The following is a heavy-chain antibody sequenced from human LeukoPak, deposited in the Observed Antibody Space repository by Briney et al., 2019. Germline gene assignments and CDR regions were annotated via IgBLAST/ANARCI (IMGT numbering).Heavy chain of an antibody. CDR1: RFTFNSYA. CDR2: IGGSNGIT. V-gene: IGHV3-23*01. CDR3: ARNENSGWGYFDY. D-gene: IGHD5-12*01. Sequence: GGSLRFFCAASRFTFNSYAMSWVRQAPGKGLEWVSVIGGSNGITFYVGSVKGRFTISRDNSKDTLYLQMNSLRAEDTAVYYCARNENSGWGYFDYWGQGTLVTVSS. J-gene: IGHJ4*02.